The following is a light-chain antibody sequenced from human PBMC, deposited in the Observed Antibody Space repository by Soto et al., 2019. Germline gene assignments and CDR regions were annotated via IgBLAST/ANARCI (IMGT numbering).Light chain of an antibody. CDR2: RNN. V-gene: IGLV1-47*01. CDR3: AAWDDSLSGPV. J-gene: IGLJ3*02. Sequence: QSVLTQPPSASGTPGQRVTISCSGSSSNIGSNSVYWYQQLPGTAPKLLIYRNNQRPSGVPDLFSGSKSGTSASLAISGLRSEDEADYYCAAWDDSLSGPVFGGGTQLTVL. CDR1: SSNIGSNS.